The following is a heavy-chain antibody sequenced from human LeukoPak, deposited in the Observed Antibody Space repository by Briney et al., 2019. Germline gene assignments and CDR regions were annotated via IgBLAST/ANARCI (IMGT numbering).Heavy chain of an antibody. D-gene: IGHD6-13*01. J-gene: IGHJ4*02. CDR1: GFTFSDYY. Sequence: GGSLRLSCAASGFTFSDYYMSWIRQAPGKGLEWVSFISSSGSAIYYADSVKGRFTISRDNAKNSLYLQMNSLRAEDTAVYYCAKVSESSSWYRGYFDYWGQGTLITVSS. CDR2: ISSSGSAI. CDR3: AKVSESSSWYRGYFDY. V-gene: IGHV3-11*01.